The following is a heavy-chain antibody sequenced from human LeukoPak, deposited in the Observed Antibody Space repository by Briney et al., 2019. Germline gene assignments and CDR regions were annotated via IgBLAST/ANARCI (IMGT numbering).Heavy chain of an antibody. CDR3: AKDLTMVRGVFDY. Sequence: GSSVKVSCKASGGTFSSYAISWVRQAPGQGLEWMGGIIPIFGTANYAQKFQGRVTITADESTSTAYMELSSLRAEDTAVYYCAKDLTMVRGVFDYWGQGTLVTVSS. CDR1: GGTFSSYA. J-gene: IGHJ4*02. V-gene: IGHV1-69*01. CDR2: IIPIFGTA. D-gene: IGHD3-10*01.